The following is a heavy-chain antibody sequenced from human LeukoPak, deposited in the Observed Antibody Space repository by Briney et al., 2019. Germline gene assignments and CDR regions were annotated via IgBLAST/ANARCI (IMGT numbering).Heavy chain of an antibody. CDR2: IIPIFGTA. CDR3: ARDGGDTAMASDY. Sequence: SVKVSCKASGGTFSSYAISWVRQAPGQGLEWMGGIIPIFGTANYAQKFQGRVTITADESTSTAYMELSSLRSEDTAVYYCARDGGDTAMASDYWGQGTLVTVSS. V-gene: IGHV1-69*13. J-gene: IGHJ4*02. CDR1: GGTFSSYA. D-gene: IGHD5-18*01.